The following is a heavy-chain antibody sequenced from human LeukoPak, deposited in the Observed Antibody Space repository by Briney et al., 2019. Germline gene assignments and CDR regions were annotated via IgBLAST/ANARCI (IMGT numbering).Heavy chain of an antibody. Sequence: GESPPISCQGSRWSFTWYWMGWVRQVRGKGMGWMGVLYSGGSDTRHSPSFQGRVNISAHESIRTASLEWSSTTASDTAMSSCARGGSYYSYFYYGGQGTLVTVSA. CDR2: LYSGGSDT. J-gene: IGHJ4*02. V-gene: IGHV5-51*01. CDR1: RWSFTWYW. CDR3: ARGGSYYSYFYY. D-gene: IGHD1-26*01.